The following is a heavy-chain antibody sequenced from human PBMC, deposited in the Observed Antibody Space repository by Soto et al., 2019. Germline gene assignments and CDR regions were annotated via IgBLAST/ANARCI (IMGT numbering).Heavy chain of an antibody. Sequence: QLQLQESGSGLVKPSQTLSLTCAVSGGSISSGGYSWSWIRQPPGKGLEWIGYIDHSGSTYYNPSLNSRVTISVDRSKNQFSLKLSSVTAADTAVYYCARAHYGDYGYGMDVWGQGTTVTVSS. CDR2: IDHSGST. J-gene: IGHJ6*02. CDR1: GGSISSGGYS. D-gene: IGHD4-17*01. CDR3: ARAHYGDYGYGMDV. V-gene: IGHV4-30-2*01.